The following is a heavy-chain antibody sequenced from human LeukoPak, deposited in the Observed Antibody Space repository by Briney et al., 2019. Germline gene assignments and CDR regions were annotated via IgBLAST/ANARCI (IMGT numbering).Heavy chain of an antibody. Sequence: GRSLRLSCAASGFTFSSYAMHWVRQAPGKGLEWVAVISYDGSNKYYADSVKGRFTISRDNSKNTLYLQMGSLRAEDMAVYYCARDSTVTGADYWGQGTLVTVSS. CDR2: ISYDGSNK. CDR1: GFTFSSYA. V-gene: IGHV3-30*14. J-gene: IGHJ4*02. D-gene: IGHD4-17*01. CDR3: ARDSTVTGADY.